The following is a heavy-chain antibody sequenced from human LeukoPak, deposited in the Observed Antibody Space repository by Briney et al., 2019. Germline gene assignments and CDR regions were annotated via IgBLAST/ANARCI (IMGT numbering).Heavy chain of an antibody. V-gene: IGHV4-59*08. CDR1: GGSISTYY. J-gene: IGHJ4*02. CDR2: IYYSGSS. Sequence: PSESLSLTCTVSGGSISTYYWSWIRQPPGKGLECIGYIYYSGSSNSNPSLKSRVTISVDTSKSQFSLKLSSVTAADTAVYYCASRGGSSWYFDYWGQGTLVTVSS. D-gene: IGHD6-13*01. CDR3: ASRGGSSWYFDY.